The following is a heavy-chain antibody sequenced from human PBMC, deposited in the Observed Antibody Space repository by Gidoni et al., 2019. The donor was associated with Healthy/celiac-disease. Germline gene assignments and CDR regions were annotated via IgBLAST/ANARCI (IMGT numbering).Heavy chain of an antibody. CDR3: ARDNHDYYYYGMDV. CDR1: GFSLSTSGMC. V-gene: IGHV2-70*15. D-gene: IGHD1-20*01. Sequence: QVTLRESGPALVKPTQTLTLTCTFSGFSLSTSGMCVSWIRQPPGKALEWLSRIDWDDDKYYSTSLKTRLTISKDTSKNQVVLTMTNMDPVDTATYYCARDNHDYYYYGMDVWGQGTTVTVSS. J-gene: IGHJ6*02. CDR2: IDWDDDK.